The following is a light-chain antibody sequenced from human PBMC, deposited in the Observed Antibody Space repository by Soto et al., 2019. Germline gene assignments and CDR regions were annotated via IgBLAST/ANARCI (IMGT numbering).Light chain of an antibody. CDR1: SSNIGAGYD. CDR2: GNF. J-gene: IGLJ2*01. CDR3: QSYDSSLSGSRVV. V-gene: IGLV1-40*01. Sequence: QSLLTHPPSVSLAPGQRVTISCTGSSSNIGAGYDVHWYRQLPGTAPKLLIYGNFNRPSGVPDRFSGSKSGTSASLAITGLQAEDEADYYCQSYDSSLSGSRVVFGGGTKVTVL.